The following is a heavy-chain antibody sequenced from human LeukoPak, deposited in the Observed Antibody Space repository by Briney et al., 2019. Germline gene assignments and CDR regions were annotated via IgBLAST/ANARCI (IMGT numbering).Heavy chain of an antibody. V-gene: IGHV1-3*01. J-gene: IGHJ4*02. Sequence: GASVKVSCKASGYTFTIYAMHWVRHARGQRLEWMGWINAGNGNTKYSQKFQGRVTITRDKSASKAYMELSSLRSEDTAVYYCAREGRIGRITMVRGVMGPLYYFDYWGQGTLVTVSS. CDR2: INAGNGNT. D-gene: IGHD3-10*01. CDR1: GYTFTIYA. CDR3: AREGRIGRITMVRGVMGPLYYFDY.